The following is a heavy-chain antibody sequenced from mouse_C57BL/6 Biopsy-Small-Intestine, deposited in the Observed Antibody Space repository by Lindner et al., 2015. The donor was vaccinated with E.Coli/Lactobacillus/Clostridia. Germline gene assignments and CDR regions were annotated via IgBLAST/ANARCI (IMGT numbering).Heavy chain of an antibody. CDR1: GYSFTGYN. CDR2: INPSYGTT. D-gene: IGHD3-1*01. J-gene: IGHJ3*01. V-gene: IGHV1-39*01. CDR3: ARGSSGLAY. Sequence: VQLQESGAELVKPGASVKISCKASGYSFTGYNMNWVKQSHGKSLEWIGNINPSYGTTSYDQKFKAKATLTVDKSSSTAHMQLNSLTSEDSAVYYCARGSSGLAYWGQGTLVTVSA.